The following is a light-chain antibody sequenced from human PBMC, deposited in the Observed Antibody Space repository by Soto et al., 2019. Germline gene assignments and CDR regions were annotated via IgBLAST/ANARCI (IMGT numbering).Light chain of an antibody. V-gene: IGLV2-14*03. CDR2: DVT. CDR1: SSDVGAFDY. CDR3: SADKVSSTPA. J-gene: IGLJ1*01. Sequence: QSVLTQPASVSGSPGQSITISCTGTSSDVGAFDYVSWYQHLPGKAPKLMIYDVTNRPSGISSRFSGSKSGNTASLTISGLQAEDDADYYCSADKVSSTPAFGPGTKLTVL.